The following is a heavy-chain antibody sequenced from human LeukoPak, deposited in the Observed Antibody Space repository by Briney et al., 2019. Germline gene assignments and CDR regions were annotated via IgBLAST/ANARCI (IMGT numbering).Heavy chain of an antibody. CDR2: IYYSGST. D-gene: IGHD3-22*01. CDR3: ARGVYDYDSAAYSI. J-gene: IGHJ1*01. Sequence: SETLSLTCTVSGGSISSHYWSWIRQPPGKGLEWIGNIYYSGSTNDNPSLKSRVTISGDTSKKQFSLKLSSVTAADTAVYYCARGVYDYDSAAYSIWGQGTLVTVSS. V-gene: IGHV4-59*11. CDR1: GGSISSHY.